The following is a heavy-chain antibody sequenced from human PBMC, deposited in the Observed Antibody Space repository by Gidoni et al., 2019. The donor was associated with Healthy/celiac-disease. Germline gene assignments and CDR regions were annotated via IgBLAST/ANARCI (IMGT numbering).Heavy chain of an antibody. Sequence: QVQLQESGPGLVKPSQTLSLTCTVSGCSISSGSYYWSWIRQPAGKGLEWIGRIYTRWSTNYNPSLKSRVTISLDTSKNQFSLKLSSVTAADTAVYYCARESSTMIVVSGYYYYGMDVWGQGTTVTVSS. CDR1: GCSISSGSYY. D-gene: IGHD3-22*01. CDR2: IYTRWST. CDR3: ARESSTMIVVSGYYYYGMDV. V-gene: IGHV4-61*02. J-gene: IGHJ6*02.